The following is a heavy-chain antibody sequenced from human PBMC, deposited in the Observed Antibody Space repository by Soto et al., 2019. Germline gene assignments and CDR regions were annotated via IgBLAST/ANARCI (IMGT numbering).Heavy chain of an antibody. D-gene: IGHD2-2*01. Sequence: EVQLLESGGGLVQPGGSLRLSCAASGFTFSSYAMSWVRQAPGKGLEWVSAISGSGGSTYYADSVKGRFTISRDNSKNTLYLQMNSLRAEDTAVYYCAKDRYCSSTSCSSLEEFDYWGQGTLVTVSS. CDR1: GFTFSSYA. V-gene: IGHV3-23*01. CDR2: ISGSGGST. CDR3: AKDRYCSSTSCSSLEEFDY. J-gene: IGHJ4*02.